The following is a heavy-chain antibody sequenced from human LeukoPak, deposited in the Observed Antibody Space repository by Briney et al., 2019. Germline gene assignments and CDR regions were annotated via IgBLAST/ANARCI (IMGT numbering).Heavy chain of an antibody. CDR1: GFTFSTYA. CDR2: ISSGSNYI. CDR3: ARGGEGADY. Sequence: GGSLRLSCAASGFTFSTYAMSWVRQAPGKGLEWVSSISSGSNYIYYTDSVKGRFTISRDNAKNSLYLQINSLRAEDTAVYYCARGGEGADYWGQGTLVTVSS. D-gene: IGHD3-16*01. J-gene: IGHJ4*02. V-gene: IGHV3-21*06.